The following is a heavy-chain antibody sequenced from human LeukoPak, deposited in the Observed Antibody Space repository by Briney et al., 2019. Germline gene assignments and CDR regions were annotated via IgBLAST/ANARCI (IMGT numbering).Heavy chain of an antibody. CDR1: GGSVSDYY. CDR2: IYYTET. J-gene: IGHJ4*02. V-gene: IGHV4-59*02. CDR3: ASRKLGNDY. Sequence: NTSETLSLTCTVSGGSVSDYYWGWIRQSPGEALEWIGYIYYTETSYNPSLKSRVTISADTSRDQFSLKLSSVTAADTAVYYCASRKLGNDYWGQGILVTVTS. D-gene: IGHD7-27*01.